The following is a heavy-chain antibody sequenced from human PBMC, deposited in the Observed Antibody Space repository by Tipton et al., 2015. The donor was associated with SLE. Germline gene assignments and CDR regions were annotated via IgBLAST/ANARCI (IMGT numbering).Heavy chain of an antibody. Sequence: TLSLTCAVYGGSFSGYYWSWIRQPPGKGLEWIGEINHSGSTNYNPPLKSRVTISVDTSKNQFSLKLSSVTAADTAVYYCARGRAGYSSSWYRGYYYMDVWGKGTTVTVSS. CDR1: GGSFSGYY. CDR3: ARGRAGYSSSWYRGYYYMDV. V-gene: IGHV4-34*01. D-gene: IGHD6-13*01. CDR2: INHSGST. J-gene: IGHJ6*03.